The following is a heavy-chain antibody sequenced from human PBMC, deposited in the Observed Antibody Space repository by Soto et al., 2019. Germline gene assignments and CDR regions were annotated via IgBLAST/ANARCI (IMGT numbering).Heavy chain of an antibody. CDR1: GFTFSDRY. Sequence: VQLVESGGGLVQPGGSLRLSCAASGFTFSDRYMDWVRQAPGKGLEWVARIRDKAHSYTTEYAASVKGRFIISRDDSKNSLYLQMNSLKTEDTAVYYCARAMVRGNYFDYWGQGALVTVSS. D-gene: IGHD3-10*01. CDR2: IRDKAHSYTT. CDR3: ARAMVRGNYFDY. J-gene: IGHJ4*02. V-gene: IGHV3-72*01.